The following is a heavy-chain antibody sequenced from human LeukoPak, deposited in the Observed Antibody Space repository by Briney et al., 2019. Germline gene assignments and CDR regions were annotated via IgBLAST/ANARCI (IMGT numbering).Heavy chain of an antibody. CDR1: GFTFSAYA. V-gene: IGHV3-30-3*01. CDR2: ISYDGNNK. D-gene: IGHD5-18*01. CDR3: ARDRRGYSYGYGFDS. Sequence: PGGSLRLSCAASGFTFSAYAMHWVRQAPGKGPEWVALISYDGNNKYSADSVKGRFTISRDNSKNTLYLQMNSLRAENTAVYYCARDRRGYSYGYGFDSWGQGTLVTVSS. J-gene: IGHJ4*02.